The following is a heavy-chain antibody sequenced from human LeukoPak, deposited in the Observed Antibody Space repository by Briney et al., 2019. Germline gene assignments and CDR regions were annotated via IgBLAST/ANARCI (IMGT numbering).Heavy chain of an antibody. CDR1: GVSISSYY. D-gene: IGHD6-19*01. J-gene: IGHJ4*02. V-gene: IGHV4-59*01. CDR2: IYYSGSI. CDR3: AREVYSSGCFDY. Sequence: SETLSLTCTVSGVSISSYYWSWIRQPPGKGLEWIGYIYYSGSINYNPSLKSRVTISVDTSKNQFSLKLSSVTAADTAVYYCAREVYSSGCFDYWGQGTLVTVSS.